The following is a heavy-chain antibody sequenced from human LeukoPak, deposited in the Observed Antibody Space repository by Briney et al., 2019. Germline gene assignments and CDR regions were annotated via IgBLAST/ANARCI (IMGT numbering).Heavy chain of an antibody. D-gene: IGHD2-21*02. Sequence: GGSLRLSCAASGFTFSTYSMTWVRQAPGKGLEWVSIISDKGDTTYYADSVKGRFTISRDNSKNTLYLQMNSLGAEDTAVYYCARPSPFCGADCHRYFHYWGQGTLVTVSS. CDR2: ISDKGDTT. CDR3: ARPSPFCGADCHRYFHY. J-gene: IGHJ4*02. V-gene: IGHV3-23*01. CDR1: GFTFSTYS.